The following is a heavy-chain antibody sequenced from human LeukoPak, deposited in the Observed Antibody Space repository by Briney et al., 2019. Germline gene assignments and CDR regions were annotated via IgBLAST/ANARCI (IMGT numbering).Heavy chain of an antibody. CDR1: GFAFSFYA. Sequence: GGSLRLSCAASGFAFSFYAMSWLRQPPGKGLEWVSTINANSGTTSYAASVRGRFTISRDNSKNTLYLQVNTLRADDTATYYCAKPVSGGLAVTADWFHPWGQGTLVAVSS. J-gene: IGHJ5*01. V-gene: IGHV3-23*01. CDR3: AKPVSGGLAVTADWFHP. D-gene: IGHD6-19*01. CDR2: INANSGTT.